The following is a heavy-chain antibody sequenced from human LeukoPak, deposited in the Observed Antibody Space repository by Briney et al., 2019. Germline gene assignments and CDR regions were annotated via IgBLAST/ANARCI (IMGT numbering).Heavy chain of an antibody. CDR2: ISHDGSNK. Sequence: PGGSLRLSCAASGFTFSSYAMHWVRQAPGKGLEWVAVISHDGSNKYYADSVKGRFTISRDNFKNTLYLQMNSLRAEDTAVYYCAKDPTVTTFNWFDPWGQGTLVTVSS. CDR3: AKDPTVTTFNWFDP. CDR1: GFTFSSYA. V-gene: IGHV3-30-3*01. D-gene: IGHD4-17*01. J-gene: IGHJ5*02.